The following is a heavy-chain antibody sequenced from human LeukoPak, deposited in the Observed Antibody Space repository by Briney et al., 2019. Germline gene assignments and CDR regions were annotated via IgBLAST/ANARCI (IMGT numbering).Heavy chain of an antibody. CDR1: GYTFTSYG. V-gene: IGHV1-18*01. J-gene: IGHJ4*02. CDR3: ARDPLYSSSWPFDY. CDR2: ISAYNGNT. D-gene: IGHD6-13*01. Sequence: ASVKVSCKASGYTFTSYGISWVRQAPGQGLEWMGWISAYNGNTNYAQKLQGRVTMTTGTSTSTAYMELRSLRSDDTAVYYCARDPLYSSSWPFDYWGQGTLVTVSS.